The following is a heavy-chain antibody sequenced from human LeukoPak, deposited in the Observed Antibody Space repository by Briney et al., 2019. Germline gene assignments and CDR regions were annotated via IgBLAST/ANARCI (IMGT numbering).Heavy chain of an antibody. CDR1: GFTFSSHG. J-gene: IGHJ6*04. D-gene: IGHD3-10*01. Sequence: GGSLRLSCAASGFTFSSHGMHWVRQAPGKGLEWVAVIWYDGSNKYYADSVKGRFTISRDNSKNTLYLQMNSLRAEDTAVYYCARGSRGMDVWGKGTTVTVSS. CDR3: ARGSRGMDV. CDR2: IWYDGSNK. V-gene: IGHV3-33*01.